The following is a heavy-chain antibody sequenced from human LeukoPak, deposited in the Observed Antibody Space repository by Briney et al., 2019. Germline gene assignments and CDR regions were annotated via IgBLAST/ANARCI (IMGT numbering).Heavy chain of an antibody. CDR1: GFTFSTSL. D-gene: IGHD3-9*01. J-gene: IGHJ4*02. V-gene: IGHV3-30*03. Sequence: GGSLRLSCAATGFTFSTSLMRWVRLAPGKGLEWVASVSYDETDRHYADSVKGRFIVSRDNTKNMLYLEMRSLRIEDTAVYYCARDSWDILTGYYSHYFDYWGQGTLVTVSS. CDR2: VSYDETDR. CDR3: ARDSWDILTGYYSHYFDY.